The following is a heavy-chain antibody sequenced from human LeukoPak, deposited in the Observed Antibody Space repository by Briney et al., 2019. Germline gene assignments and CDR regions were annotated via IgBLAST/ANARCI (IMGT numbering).Heavy chain of an antibody. CDR1: GYTFIDYY. CDR3: ARLYGLGRRSAFDY. D-gene: IGHD3-10*01. V-gene: IGHV1-2*02. J-gene: IGHJ4*02. CDR2: INPNNAGT. Sequence: GASVKVSCKASGYTFIDYYIHWVRQAPGQELEWMGWINPNNAGTNYAQRFQGRITMTRDTSIRTAYMELSRLRSDDTAVYYCARLYGLGRRSAFDYWGQGTPVTVSS.